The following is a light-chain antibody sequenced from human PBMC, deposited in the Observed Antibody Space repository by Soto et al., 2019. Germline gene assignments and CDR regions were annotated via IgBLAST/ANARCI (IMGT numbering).Light chain of an antibody. CDR2: GAS. J-gene: IGKJ2*01. V-gene: IGKV1-39*01. Sequence: DIQMTHSPPSLSASVGARVTITCRATQSISNYLNWYQQKPGKAPKLLIYGASSLESEVPSRFSGSGSGTDFTLTIASLQPEDFGTYYCQQSYSTPYTFGQGTKLEIK. CDR3: QQSYSTPYT. CDR1: QSISNY.